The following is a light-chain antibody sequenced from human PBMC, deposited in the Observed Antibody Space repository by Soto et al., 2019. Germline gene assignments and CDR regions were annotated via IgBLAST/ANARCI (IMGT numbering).Light chain of an antibody. J-gene: IGKJ2*01. CDR1: QSVSSSY. CDR2: GAS. CDR3: QHYGGPPYT. V-gene: IGKV3-20*01. Sequence: EIVLTQSPGTLSLSPGETATLSCRTSQSVSSSYLAWHQQKPGQAPRLLIYGASSRATGIPDRFSGSGSGTDFTLTISRLEPEDFAVYYCQHYGGPPYTFGQGTKLEI.